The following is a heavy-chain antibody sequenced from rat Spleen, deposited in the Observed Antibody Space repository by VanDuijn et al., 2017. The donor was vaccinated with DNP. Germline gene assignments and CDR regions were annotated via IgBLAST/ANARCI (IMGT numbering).Heavy chain of an antibody. D-gene: IGHD1-11*01. V-gene: IGHV5-27*01. CDR1: GFTFSKYG. CDR2: ISNDGGST. Sequence: EVQLVESGGGLVQPGRSMKVSCAASGFTFSKYGMAWVRQAPKKGLEWVAYISNDGGSTYYRDSVKGRFTISRDNAKRILFLEMDSLRSEDTATYYCTRVNYGGYYYVMDAWGQGASVTVSS. J-gene: IGHJ4*01. CDR3: TRVNYGGYYYVMDA.